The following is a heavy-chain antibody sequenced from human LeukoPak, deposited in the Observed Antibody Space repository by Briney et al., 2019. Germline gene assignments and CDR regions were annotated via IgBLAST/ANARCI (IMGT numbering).Heavy chain of an antibody. D-gene: IGHD6-13*01. J-gene: IGHJ5*02. Sequence: GGSLRLSCAASGFTVSSNYMSWVRQAPGKGLEWVSVIYSGGSTYYADSVKGRFTISRDNSKNTLYLQMNSLRAEDTAVYYCAREGGAADNWFDPWGQGTLVTVPS. CDR1: GFTVSSNY. CDR3: AREGGAADNWFDP. V-gene: IGHV3-53*01. CDR2: IYSGGST.